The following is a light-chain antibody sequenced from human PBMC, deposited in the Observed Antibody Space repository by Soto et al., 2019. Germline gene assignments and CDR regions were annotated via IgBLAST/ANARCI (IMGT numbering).Light chain of an antibody. CDR2: GAS. CDR3: QQYNNWPPFT. CDR1: QSVSGN. J-gene: IGKJ3*01. Sequence: EIVMTQSPATLSVSPGERATLSCRASQSVSGNLAWYQQKPGQAPRLLIYGASTRATGIPATFSGSGSGTEFTLTISSLQSEDFAVYYCQQYNNWPPFTFGPGTKVDIK. V-gene: IGKV3-15*01.